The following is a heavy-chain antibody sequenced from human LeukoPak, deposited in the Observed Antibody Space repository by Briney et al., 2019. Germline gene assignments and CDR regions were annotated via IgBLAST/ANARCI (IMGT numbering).Heavy chain of an antibody. CDR2: IYYSETT. J-gene: IGHJ4*02. V-gene: IGHV4-59*02. Sequence: SETLSLTCTVSGXSVSRNYWNWIRQPPGKGREGIGNIYYSETTNYNPSLKSRVTMSADTSKNQFSLKLSSVTAADTAVYFCARVGGWEPKLHGVTFDYLGQGTLVTVSS. CDR1: GXSVSRNY. CDR3: ARVGGWEPKLHGVTFDY. D-gene: IGHD1-26*01.